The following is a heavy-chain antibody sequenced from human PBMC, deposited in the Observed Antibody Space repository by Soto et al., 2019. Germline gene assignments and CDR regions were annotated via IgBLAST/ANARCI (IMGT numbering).Heavy chain of an antibody. Sequence: GASVKVSCKASGGTFSSYAISWVRQAPGQGLEWMGGIIPIFGTANYAQKFQGRVTITADESTSTAYMELSSLRSEDTAVYYCARANYGGNPSAEYFQHWGQGTLVTVSS. CDR2: IIPIFGTA. CDR3: ARANYGGNPSAEYFQH. V-gene: IGHV1-69*13. D-gene: IGHD4-17*01. CDR1: GGTFSSYA. J-gene: IGHJ1*01.